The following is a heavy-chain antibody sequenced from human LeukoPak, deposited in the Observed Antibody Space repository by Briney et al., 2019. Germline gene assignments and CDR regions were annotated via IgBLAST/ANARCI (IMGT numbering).Heavy chain of an antibody. D-gene: IGHD3-16*02. CDR1: GFTFSSYA. CDR2: ISGSGGST. CDR3: AKDHYYDYVWGSYRQFFDY. V-gene: IGHV3-23*01. Sequence: PGGSLRLSCAASGFTFSSYAMSWVRQAPGKGLEWVLAISGSGGSTYYADSVKGPFTISRDNSKNTLYLQMNSLRAEDTAVYYCAKDHYYDYVWGSYRQFFDYWGQGTLVTVSS. J-gene: IGHJ4*02.